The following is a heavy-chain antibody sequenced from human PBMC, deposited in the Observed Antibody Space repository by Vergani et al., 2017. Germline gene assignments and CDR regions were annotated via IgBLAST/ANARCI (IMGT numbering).Heavy chain of an antibody. Sequence: EVQLVESGGGLVKPGGSLRLSCAASGFTFSSYSMNWVRQAPGKGLEWVSSISSSSSYIYYADSVKGRFTISRDNAKNSLYLQMNSLRAEDTAVYYCARDVLHPYFWSGYYPSGYYYYMDVWGKGTTVTVSS. CDR1: GFTFSSYS. D-gene: IGHD3-3*01. CDR2: ISSSSSYI. V-gene: IGHV3-21*01. CDR3: ARDVLHPYFWSGYYPSGYYYYMDV. J-gene: IGHJ6*03.